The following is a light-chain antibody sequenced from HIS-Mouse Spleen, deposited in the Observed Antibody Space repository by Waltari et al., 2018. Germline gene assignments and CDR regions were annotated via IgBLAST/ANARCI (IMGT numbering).Light chain of an antibody. V-gene: IGLV2-14*03. CDR3: SSYTSSSFNVV. Sequence: QSALTQPASVSGSPGQSITISCTGTSSDVGGYNYVSWYQQHPGKAPKLMIYDVSNRPSSVSNRFSRSKTANTASLTTSGLQAEEEADYYCSSYTSSSFNVVFGGGTKLTVL. CDR1: SSDVGGYNY. CDR2: DVS. J-gene: IGLJ2*01.